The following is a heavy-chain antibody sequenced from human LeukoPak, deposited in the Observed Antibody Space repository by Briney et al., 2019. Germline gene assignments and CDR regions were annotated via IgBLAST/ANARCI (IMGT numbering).Heavy chain of an antibody. CDR3: ARIAAAGPFDY. J-gene: IGHJ4*02. CDR1: GFTFSSYG. CDR2: IWYDGSNK. Sequence: GGSLRLSCAASGFTFSSYGMHWVRQAPGKGLEWVAVIWYDGSNKYYADSVEGRFTISRDNSKNTLYLQMNSLRAEDTAVYYCARIAAAGPFDYWGQGTLVTVSS. D-gene: IGHD6-13*01. V-gene: IGHV3-33*01.